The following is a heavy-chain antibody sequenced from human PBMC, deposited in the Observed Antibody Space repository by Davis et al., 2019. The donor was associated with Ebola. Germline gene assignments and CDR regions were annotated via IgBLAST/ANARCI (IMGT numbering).Heavy chain of an antibody. CDR1: GFTFSSYA. Sequence: GESLKISCAASGFTFSSYAMSWVRQAPGKGLEWVSAISGSGGSTYYADSVKGRFTISRDNSKNTLYLQMNSLRAEDTAVYYCAQGPRDIVVVVAAAPLDYWGQGTLVTVSS. CDR3: AQGPRDIVVVVAAAPLDY. V-gene: IGHV3-23*01. J-gene: IGHJ4*02. CDR2: ISGSGGST. D-gene: IGHD2-15*01.